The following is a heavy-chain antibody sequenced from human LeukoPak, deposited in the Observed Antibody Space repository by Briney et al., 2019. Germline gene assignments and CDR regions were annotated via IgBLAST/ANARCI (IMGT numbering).Heavy chain of an antibody. V-gene: IGHV1-2*02. J-gene: IGHJ4*02. Sequence: ASVKVSCKASGYTFTGYYLHWVRQAPGQGLEWMGWINPNSGGTDCAQKFQGRVTMTRDTSISTAYMELSRLRSDDTAVYYCARGFETYYYGSGSYYNARPVDYWGQGTLVTVSS. CDR3: ARGFETYYYGSGSYYNARPVDY. CDR1: GYTFTGYY. CDR2: INPNSGGT. D-gene: IGHD3-10*01.